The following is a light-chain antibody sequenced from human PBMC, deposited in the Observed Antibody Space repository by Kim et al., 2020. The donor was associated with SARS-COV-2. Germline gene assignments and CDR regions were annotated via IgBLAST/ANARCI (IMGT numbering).Light chain of an antibody. CDR2: AAS. Sequence: SASVGDRVTITCRATQSISTFLNWYQHKPVKAPKLLIYAASSLQGGVPSRFRGSGSGTDFTLTISSLQPEDFATYYCQQSYSTPTFGGGTKVDIK. J-gene: IGKJ4*01. CDR1: QSISTF. CDR3: QQSYSTPT. V-gene: IGKV1-39*01.